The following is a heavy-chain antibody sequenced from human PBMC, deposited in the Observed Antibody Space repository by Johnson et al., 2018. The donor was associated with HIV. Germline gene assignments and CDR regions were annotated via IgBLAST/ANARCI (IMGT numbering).Heavy chain of an antibody. CDR1: GFTFDDYA. D-gene: IGHD1-26*01. J-gene: IGHJ3*02. CDR2: ISWNSGSI. V-gene: IGHV3-9*01. Sequence: LLVESGGGLVQPGRSLRLSCAASGFTFDDYAMHWVRQAPGKGLEWVSGISWNSGSIGYADSVKGRFTISRDNAKNSLYLQMNSLRAEDTALYYCAKATEGEGLWAFDIWGQGTMVTVSS. CDR3: AKATEGEGLWAFDI.